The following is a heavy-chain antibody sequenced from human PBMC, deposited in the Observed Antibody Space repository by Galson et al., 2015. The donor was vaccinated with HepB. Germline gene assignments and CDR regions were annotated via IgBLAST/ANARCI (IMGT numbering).Heavy chain of an antibody. CDR2: INPSGGST. Sequence: SVKVSCKASGYTFTSYYMHWVRQAPGQGLEWMGIINPSGGSTSYAQKFQGRVTMTRDTSTSTVYMELSSLRSEDTAVYYCARESLGGGKALYYFDYWGQGTLVTVSS. CDR3: ARESLGGGKALYYFDY. D-gene: IGHD4-23*01. J-gene: IGHJ4*02. V-gene: IGHV1-46*01. CDR1: GYTFTSYY.